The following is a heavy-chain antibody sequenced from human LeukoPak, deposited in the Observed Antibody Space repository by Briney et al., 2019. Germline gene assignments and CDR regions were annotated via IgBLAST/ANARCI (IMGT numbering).Heavy chain of an antibody. V-gene: IGHV5-51*01. D-gene: IGHD6-19*01. CDR1: GYSFTSYW. Sequence: GESLKISCKGSGYSFTSYWIGWVRQLPGKGLEWMGIIYPGDSDTRYSPSFQGQVTISADKSISTAYLQWSSLKASDTAMYSCARHQERLAIDYWGQGTLVTVSS. CDR3: ARHQERLAIDY. CDR2: IYPGDSDT. J-gene: IGHJ4*02.